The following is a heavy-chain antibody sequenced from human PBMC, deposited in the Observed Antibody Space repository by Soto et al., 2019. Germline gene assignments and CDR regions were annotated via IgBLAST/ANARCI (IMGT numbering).Heavy chain of an antibody. CDR3: ARGGSMVRDKGGWFDP. J-gene: IGHJ5*02. D-gene: IGHD3-10*01. Sequence: PGGSLRLSCAASGFTFSSYEMNWVRQAPGKGLEWVSYISSSGSTIYYADSVKGRFTISRDNAKNSLYLQMNSLRAEDTAVYYCARGGSMVRDKGGWFDPWGQGTLVTVSS. CDR2: ISSSGSTI. V-gene: IGHV3-48*03. CDR1: GFTFSSYE.